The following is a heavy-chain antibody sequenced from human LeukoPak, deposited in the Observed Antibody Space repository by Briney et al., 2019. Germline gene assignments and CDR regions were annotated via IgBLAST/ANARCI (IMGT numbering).Heavy chain of an antibody. CDR3: ASDVYYYDSSGYYYPFDY. CDR1: GGTFSSYA. V-gene: IGHV1-69*04. Sequence: ASVKVSCKASGGTFSSYAISWVRQAPGQGLEWMGRIIPIFGIANYAQKFQGRVTITADKSTSTACMELSSLRSEDTAVYYCASDVYYYDSSGYYYPFDYWGQGTLVTVSS. D-gene: IGHD3-22*01. CDR2: IIPIFGIA. J-gene: IGHJ4*02.